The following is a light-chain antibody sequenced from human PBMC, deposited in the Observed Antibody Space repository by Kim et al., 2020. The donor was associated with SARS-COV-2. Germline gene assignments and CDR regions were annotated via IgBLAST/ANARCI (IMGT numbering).Light chain of an antibody. CDR2: KAS. CDR1: QSISSW. V-gene: IGKV1-5*03. Sequence: SLADRVTITWRASQSISSWLPWYQQRPGKATKLLIYKASSLGSGVPSRFSVSGSGTEFTLTISILQPDDFATYNCQQYKSYSVLTFSGGTKVDIK. CDR3: QQYKSYSVLT. J-gene: IGKJ4*01.